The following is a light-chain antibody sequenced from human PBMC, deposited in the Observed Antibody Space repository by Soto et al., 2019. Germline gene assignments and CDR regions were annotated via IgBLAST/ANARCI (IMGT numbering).Light chain of an antibody. CDR2: DVS. CDR3: SSDTSSSTLVV. CDR1: SSDVGGYRY. J-gene: IGLJ2*01. Sequence: QSVLTQPASVSGSPGQSITISCTGTSSDVGGYRYVSWYQQYPGKAPKLMIYDVSSRPSGVSSRFSGSKSGNTASLTISGLQAEDEADYYCSSDTSSSTLVVFGGGTKVTVL. V-gene: IGLV2-14*01.